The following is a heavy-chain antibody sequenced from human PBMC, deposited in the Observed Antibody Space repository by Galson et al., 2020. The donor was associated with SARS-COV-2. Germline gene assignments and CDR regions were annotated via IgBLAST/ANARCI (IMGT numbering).Heavy chain of an antibody. V-gene: IGHV4-34*01. J-gene: IGHJ6*03. CDR2: ISHSGST. D-gene: IGHD3-9*01. Sequence: SETLSLTCAVYGGSFSGYSWTWVRQPPGKGLEWIGEISHSGSTNYSPSLKSRVFMSVDTSKNQFSLKLSSVTAADTAVYFCARGGSRPIMVFDYDYFYMDVWGKGTTVTVSS. CDR3: ARGGSRPIMVFDYDYFYMDV. CDR1: GGSFSGYS.